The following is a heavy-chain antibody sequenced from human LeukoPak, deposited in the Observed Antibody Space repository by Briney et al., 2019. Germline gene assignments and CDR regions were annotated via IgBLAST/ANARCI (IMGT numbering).Heavy chain of an antibody. V-gene: IGHV3-74*01. CDR1: GFTFSSYW. Sequence: PGGSLRLSCAASGFTFSSYWMHWVRQAPGKGLAWVSRINSNGNNTTYADSVKGRFTISRDNAKNTLYLQMNSLRADDTAVYYCARGLGMVRGNPVDYWGQGTLVTVSS. D-gene: IGHD3-10*01. CDR3: ARGLGMVRGNPVDY. CDR2: INSNGNNT. J-gene: IGHJ4*02.